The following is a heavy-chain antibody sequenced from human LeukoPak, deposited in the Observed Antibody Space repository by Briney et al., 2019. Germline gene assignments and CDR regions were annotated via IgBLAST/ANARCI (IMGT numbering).Heavy chain of an antibody. J-gene: IGHJ4*02. CDR3: ARAVELEPTDY. D-gene: IGHD1-1*01. V-gene: IGHV1-2*02. CDR1: GYTFTGYY. CDR2: INPNSGGT. Sequence: ASVKVSCKASGYTFTGYYMHWVRRAPGQGLEWMGWINPNSGGTNYAQKFQDRVTMTRDTSISTVYMELSRLRSDDTAVYYCARAVELEPTDYWGQGTLVTVSS.